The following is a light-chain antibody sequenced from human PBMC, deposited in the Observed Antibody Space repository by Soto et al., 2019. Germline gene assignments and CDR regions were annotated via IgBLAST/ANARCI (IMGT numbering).Light chain of an antibody. CDR2: GAS. Sequence: ETVLTQSPGTLSLSPGERATLSCRASQSVSSNYLAWYQQKPGQAPRLLMYGASTRATGIPDRFSGSGSGTDFTLTISRLEPEDFAVYYGQQFGRSLPSGTFGQGTKVEIK. V-gene: IGKV3-20*01. CDR1: QSVSSNY. J-gene: IGKJ1*01. CDR3: QQFGRSLPSGT.